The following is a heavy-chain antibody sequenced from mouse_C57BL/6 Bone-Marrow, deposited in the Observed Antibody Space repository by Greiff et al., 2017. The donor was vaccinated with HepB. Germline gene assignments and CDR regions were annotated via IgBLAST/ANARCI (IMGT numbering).Heavy chain of an antibody. J-gene: IGHJ4*01. V-gene: IGHV5-9-1*02. CDR2: ISSGGDYI. D-gene: IGHD1-1*01. Sequence: KLVESGEGLVKPGGSLKLSCAASGFTFSSYAMSWVRQTPEKRLEWVAYISSGGDYIYYADTVKGRFTISRDNARNTLYLQMSSLKSEDTAMYYGTRGDSSYGGYAMDYWGQGTSVTVSS. CDR3: TRGDSSYGGYAMDY. CDR1: GFTFSSYA.